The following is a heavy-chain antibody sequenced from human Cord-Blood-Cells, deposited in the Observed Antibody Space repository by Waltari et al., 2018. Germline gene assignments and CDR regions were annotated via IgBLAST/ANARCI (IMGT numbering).Heavy chain of an antibody. J-gene: IGHJ5*02. D-gene: IGHD1-1*01. CDR2: IIPIFGTA. CDR3: ARGEGRTTDGNNWFDP. V-gene: IGHV1-69*06. Sequence: QVQLVQSGAEVKKPGSSVKVSCKASGGTFSSYAISWVRQAPGQGLEWVGGIIPIFGTANYAQKFQGRVTITADKYTSTAYMELSSLRSEDTAVYYCARGEGRTTDGNNWFDPWGQGTLVTVSS. CDR1: GGTFSSYA.